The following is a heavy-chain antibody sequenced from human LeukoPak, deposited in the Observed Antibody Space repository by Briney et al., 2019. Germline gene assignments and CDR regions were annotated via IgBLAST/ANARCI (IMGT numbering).Heavy chain of an antibody. CDR2: IYYSGST. CDR3: ARESATTVTTDWFDP. CDR1: GGSISSSSYY. V-gene: IGHV4-39*07. J-gene: IGHJ5*02. D-gene: IGHD4-17*01. Sequence: SETLSLTCTVSGGSISSSSYYWGWIRQPPGKGLEWIGSIYYSGSTYYNPSLKSRVTISVDTSKNQFSLKLSSVTAADTAVYYCARESATTVTTDWFDPWGQGTLVTVSS.